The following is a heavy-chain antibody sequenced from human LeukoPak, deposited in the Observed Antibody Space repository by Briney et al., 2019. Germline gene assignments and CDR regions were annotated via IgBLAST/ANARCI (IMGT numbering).Heavy chain of an antibody. CDR2: IKSRTDGGTT. CDR3: TTWDGVN. J-gene: IGHJ3*01. Sequence: GGSLRLSCAASGFTFSNALMTWVRQAPGEGLEWVSHIKSRTDGGTTDCAAPLKGRFTISRDDSKNTLYLQMNSLKTEDTAVYYCTTWDGVNWGQGTMVTVSS. CDR1: GFTFSNAL. V-gene: IGHV3-15*01. D-gene: IGHD1-26*01.